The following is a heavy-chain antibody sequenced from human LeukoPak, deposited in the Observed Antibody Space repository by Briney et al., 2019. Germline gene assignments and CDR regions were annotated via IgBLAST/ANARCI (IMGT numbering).Heavy chain of an antibody. CDR3: AKDQGLRSFNAFGI. CDR2: IWYDGSNK. CDR1: GFTFSSYG. Sequence: GGSLRLSCAASGFTFSSYGMHWVRQAPGKGLEWVAVIWYDGSNKYYADSVKGRFTISRDNSKNTLYLQMNSLRAEDTAVYYCAKDQGLRSFNAFGIWGQGTMVTVSS. V-gene: IGHV3-33*06. D-gene: IGHD6-19*01. J-gene: IGHJ3*02.